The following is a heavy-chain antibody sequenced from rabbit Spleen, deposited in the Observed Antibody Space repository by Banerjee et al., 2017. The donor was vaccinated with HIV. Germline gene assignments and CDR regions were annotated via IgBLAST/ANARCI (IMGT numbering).Heavy chain of an antibody. V-gene: IGHV1S45*01. CDR2: IDTNDGDT. CDR1: GFSFSSNW. D-gene: IGHD1-1*01. Sequence: LEDSGGGLVKPGGTLTLTCTVSGFSFSSNWICWVRQAPGKGLEWIACIDTNDGDTDYANWPKGRFTISKTSSTTVTLQMTSLTAADTATYFCARNYVNAFDPWGPGTLVTVS. J-gene: IGHJ2*01. CDR3: ARNYVNAFDP.